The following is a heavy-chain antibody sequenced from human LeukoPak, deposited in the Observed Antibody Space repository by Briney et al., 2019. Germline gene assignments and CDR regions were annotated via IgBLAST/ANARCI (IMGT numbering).Heavy chain of an antibody. CDR1: GFTFNNYW. Sequence: GGSLRLSCAASGFTFNNYWMNWVRKAPGKGLEWVANIKQVGNEKYYVVSVKGRFTISRDNAKNSLYLHMISLRDEDTAVYYCARDHGYGNDCWGQGTLVTVSS. V-gene: IGHV3-7*01. D-gene: IGHD5-18*01. J-gene: IGHJ4*02. CDR3: ARDHGYGNDC. CDR2: IKQVGNEK.